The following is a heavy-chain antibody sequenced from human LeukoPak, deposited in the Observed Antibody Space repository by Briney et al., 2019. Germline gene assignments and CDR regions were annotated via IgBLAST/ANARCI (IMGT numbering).Heavy chain of an antibody. CDR1: GGSISSGSYY. Sequence: PSETLSLTCTVSGGSISSGSYYWSWIRQPAGKGLEWIGRIYTSGSTNYNPSLKSRVTISVDTSKNQFSLKLSSVTAAGTAVYYCARGVEVTATRPYWFDYWGQGTLVTVSS. CDR2: IYTSGST. J-gene: IGHJ4*02. D-gene: IGHD2-21*02. CDR3: ARGVEVTATRPYWFDY. V-gene: IGHV4-61*02.